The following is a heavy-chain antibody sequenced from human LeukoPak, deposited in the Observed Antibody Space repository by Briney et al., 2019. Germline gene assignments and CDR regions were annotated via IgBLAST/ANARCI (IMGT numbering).Heavy chain of an antibody. Sequence: VGSLRLSCAASGFTVSSNYMSWVRQAPGKGLEWVSVIYSGGSTYYADSVKGRFTISRDNSKNTFYLQMNSLTAEDTAAYYCARVGVVPAAIPDGFDIWGQGTMVTVSS. D-gene: IGHD2-2*01. J-gene: IGHJ3*02. CDR3: ARVGVVPAAIPDGFDI. V-gene: IGHV3-53*01. CDR2: IYSGGST. CDR1: GFTVSSNY.